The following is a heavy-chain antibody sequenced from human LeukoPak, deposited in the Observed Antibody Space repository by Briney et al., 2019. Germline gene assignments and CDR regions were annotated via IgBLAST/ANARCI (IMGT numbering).Heavy chain of an antibody. CDR2: ISCDGSNK. J-gene: IGHJ4*02. D-gene: IGHD3-10*01. CDR1: GFTFSSYG. CDR3: AKAPTMVVWYFDY. V-gene: IGHV3-30*18. Sequence: GGSLRLSCAASGFTFSSYGMHWVRQAPGKGLEWVAVISCDGSNKYYADSVKGRFTISRDNSKNTLYLQMNSLRAEDTAVYYCAKAPTMVVWYFDYWGQGTLVTVSS.